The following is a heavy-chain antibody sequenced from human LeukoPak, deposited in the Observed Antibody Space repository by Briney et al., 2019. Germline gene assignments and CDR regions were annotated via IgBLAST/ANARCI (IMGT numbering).Heavy chain of an antibody. CDR2: INTYDGNT. J-gene: IGHJ4*02. CDR3: ARDFATWYFDY. Sequence: ASVKVSCKASGYTFSSYHVSWVRQAPGQGLEWMGWINTYDGNTNYAQNFQGRVAMTTDASTSTAYMELRSLRSDDTAVYYCARDFATWYFDYWGQGTLVTVSS. CDR1: GYTFSSYH. V-gene: IGHV1-18*01. D-gene: IGHD2-15*01.